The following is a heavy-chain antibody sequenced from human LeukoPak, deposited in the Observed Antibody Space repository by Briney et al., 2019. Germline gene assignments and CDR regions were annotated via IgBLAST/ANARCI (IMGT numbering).Heavy chain of an antibody. V-gene: IGHV4-30-4*01. Sequence: SQTLSLTCTVSGGSISSGDYYWSWIRQPPGRGLEWIGYIYYSGSTYYNPSLKSRVTISVDTSKIQFSLKLSSVTAADTAVYYCARGDDYYGSVYGMDVWGKGTTVTVSS. J-gene: IGHJ6*04. CDR3: ARGDDYYGSVYGMDV. D-gene: IGHD3-10*01. CDR1: GGSISSGDYY. CDR2: IYYSGST.